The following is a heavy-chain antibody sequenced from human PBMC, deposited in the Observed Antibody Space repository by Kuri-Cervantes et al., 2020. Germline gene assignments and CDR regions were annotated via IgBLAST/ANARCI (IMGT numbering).Heavy chain of an antibody. CDR3: ARGLRYFDY. V-gene: IGHV3-7*01. Sequence: ETLSLTCTASGGSISSSSYYWGWVRQAPGKGLEWVANIKQDGSEKYYVDSVKGRFTISRDNAKNSLYLQMNSLRAEDTAVYYCARGLRYFDYWGQGTRVTVSS. CDR2: IKQDGSEK. J-gene: IGHJ4*02. CDR1: GGSISSSSYY.